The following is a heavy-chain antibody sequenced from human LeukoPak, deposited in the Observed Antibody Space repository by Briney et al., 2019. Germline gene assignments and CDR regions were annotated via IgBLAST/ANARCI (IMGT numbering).Heavy chain of an antibody. CDR1: GGSISSSSYY. V-gene: IGHV4-39*02. CDR3: ARDREVGATGYYFDY. CDR2: IYTSGST. D-gene: IGHD1-26*01. Sequence: SDTLSLTCTVSGGSISSSSYYWGWIRQPPGKWLEWIGRIYTSGSTTYNSSLKSRVTISLDTSKNHFSLRLSSVTAADTAVYYCARDREVGATGYYFDYWGQGTLVTVSS. J-gene: IGHJ4*02.